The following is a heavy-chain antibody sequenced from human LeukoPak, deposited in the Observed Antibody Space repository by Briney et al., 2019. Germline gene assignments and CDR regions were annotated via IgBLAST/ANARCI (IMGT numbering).Heavy chain of an antibody. J-gene: IGHJ4*02. D-gene: IGHD5-24*01. CDR1: GFTFSSYW. Sequence: GGSLRLSCAASGFTFSSYWMSWVRQAPGKGLEWVANIKQDGSEKYYADSVKGRFTISRDNSKNTLYLQMNSLRAEDTAVYYCAREMATISSDFDYWGQGTLVTVSS. CDR3: AREMATISSDFDY. V-gene: IGHV3-7*01. CDR2: IKQDGSEK.